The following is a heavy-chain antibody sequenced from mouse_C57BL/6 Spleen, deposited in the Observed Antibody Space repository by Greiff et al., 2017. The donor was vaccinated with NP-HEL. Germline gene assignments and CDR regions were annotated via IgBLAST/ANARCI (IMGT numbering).Heavy chain of an antibody. D-gene: IGHD2-2*01. V-gene: IGHV5-17*01. CDR3: ARSDGYDYYSMEY. CDR2: ISSGSSTT. CDR1: GFTFSDYG. Sequence: EVKVVESGGGLVKPGGSLKLSCAASGFTFSDYGMHWVRQAPEKGLEWVAYISSGSSTTYYADTVKGRFTISRDNAKNTLYMQLTSLRSDDSAMYYCARSDGYDYYSMEYWGQGTSVTVSS. J-gene: IGHJ4*01.